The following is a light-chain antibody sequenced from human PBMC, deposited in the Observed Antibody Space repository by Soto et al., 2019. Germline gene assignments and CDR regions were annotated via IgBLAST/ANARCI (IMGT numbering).Light chain of an antibody. J-gene: IGKJ3*01. V-gene: IGKV1-39*01. Sequence: DSQMTQSPLSLSASVGESVTITCRASQNISHFLNWYQQKPGKPPRLLIFGTSNLQSGVPSRFRGSRSETDFSLPIRGLKPEDFSTYICRQSYRTPLKFGPGPRVA. CDR3: RQSYRTPLK. CDR2: GTS. CDR1: QNISHF.